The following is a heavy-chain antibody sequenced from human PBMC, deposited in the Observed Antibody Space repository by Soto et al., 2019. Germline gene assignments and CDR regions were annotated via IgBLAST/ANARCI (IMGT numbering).Heavy chain of an antibody. CDR1: GGPLVRLV. CDR2: INLLSGIP. V-gene: IGHV1-69*09. D-gene: IGHD2-2*01. CDR3: ATPACAATWCSPSHNLDH. Sequence: QVQLVQSGAEVKKPESSVKVSCKTSGGPLVRLVISWVRQAXGKGPEGMGKINLLSGIPNYAQKFQDRVTFTADTDSSTAYMELSSLRSDDTAVYYCATPACAATWCSPSHNLDHWGQGTLVTVSS. J-gene: IGHJ4*02.